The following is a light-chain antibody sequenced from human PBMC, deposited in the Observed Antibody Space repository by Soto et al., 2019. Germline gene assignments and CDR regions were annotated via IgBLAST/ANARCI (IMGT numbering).Light chain of an antibody. CDR2: LEGSGSY. Sequence: QSVLTQSSSASASLGSSVKLTCTLSSGHSTYIIAWHQQQPGKAPRYLMKLEGSGSYNKGSGIPDRFSGSSSGADRYLTSSNLQFEDEADYYCETWDGNTHVVFGGGTKLTVL. J-gene: IGLJ2*01. CDR1: SGHSTYI. CDR3: ETWDGNTHVV. V-gene: IGLV4-60*02.